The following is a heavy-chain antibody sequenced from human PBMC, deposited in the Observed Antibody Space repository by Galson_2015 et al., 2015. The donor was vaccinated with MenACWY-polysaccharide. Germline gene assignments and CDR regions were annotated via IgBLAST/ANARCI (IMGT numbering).Heavy chain of an antibody. J-gene: IGHJ4*02. CDR3: ARGIAPDGIAMANVLNDY. V-gene: IGHV1-8*01. Sequence: SVKVSCKASGYTFTSYDINWVRQAPGQGLEWMGWMNPNSGNTGYPQKFQGRVTMTRNTSISTAYTELSSLRSEDTAVYYCARGIAPDGIAMANVLNDYWGQGTLVTVSS. D-gene: IGHD6-19*01. CDR1: GYTFTSYD. CDR2: MNPNSGNT.